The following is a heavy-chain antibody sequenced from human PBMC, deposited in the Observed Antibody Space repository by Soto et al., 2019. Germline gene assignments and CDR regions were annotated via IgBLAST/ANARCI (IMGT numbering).Heavy chain of an antibody. Sequence: KTSETLSLTCTVSDDFISSYYWNWIRQPAGRGLEWIGRVSTNGATNYNPSLESRVTMSVDTSKNQFSLKLTSVTAADTAVYFCARADYEILTGSHGMDVLGQGATVTGSS. J-gene: IGHJ6*02. CDR2: VSTNGAT. CDR1: DDFISSYY. CDR3: ARADYEILTGSHGMDV. D-gene: IGHD3-9*01. V-gene: IGHV4-4*07.